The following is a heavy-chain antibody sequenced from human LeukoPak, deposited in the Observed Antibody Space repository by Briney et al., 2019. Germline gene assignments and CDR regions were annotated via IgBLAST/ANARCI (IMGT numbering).Heavy chain of an antibody. CDR1: GFTFSSYG. CDR2: IWYDGSNK. Sequence: GRSLRLSCAASGFTFSSYGMHWVRQAPGKGLEWVAVIWYDGSNKYYADSVKGRFTISRDNPKSTLYLQMNSLRAEDTAVYYCARGGTMDYFDYWGQGTLVTVSS. V-gene: IGHV3-33*01. J-gene: IGHJ4*02. D-gene: IGHD3-10*01. CDR3: ARGGTMDYFDY.